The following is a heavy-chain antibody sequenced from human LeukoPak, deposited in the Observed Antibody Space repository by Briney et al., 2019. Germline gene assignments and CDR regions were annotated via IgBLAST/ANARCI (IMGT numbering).Heavy chain of an antibody. CDR1: GGSIGTYY. V-gene: IGHV4-59*08. Sequence: SETLSLTCTVSGGSIGTYYWSWIRQSPGKGLEWIGYIYVTGNRYNPYLQSRVTISVDTSRNQFFLKMSSVAAADTAVYYCARHIGGGIEDMDVWGKGTKVTVSS. CDR3: ARHIGGGIEDMDV. J-gene: IGHJ6*03. D-gene: IGHD3-16*02. CDR2: IYVTGN.